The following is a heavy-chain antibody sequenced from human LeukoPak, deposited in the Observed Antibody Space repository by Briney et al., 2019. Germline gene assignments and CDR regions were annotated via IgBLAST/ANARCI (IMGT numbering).Heavy chain of an antibody. CDR3: ALGPIVASGWFDP. J-gene: IGHJ5*02. D-gene: IGHD5-12*01. CDR1: GYTLTELS. Sequence: ASVKVSCKVSGYTLTELSMHWVRQAPGKGLEWMGGFDPEDGETIYAQKLQGRVTMTEDTSTDTAYMELRNLISEDTAVYYCALGPIVASGWFDPWGRGTLVTVSS. V-gene: IGHV1-24*01. CDR2: FDPEDGET.